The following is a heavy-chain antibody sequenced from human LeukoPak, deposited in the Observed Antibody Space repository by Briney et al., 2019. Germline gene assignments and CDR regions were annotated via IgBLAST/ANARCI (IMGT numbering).Heavy chain of an antibody. Sequence: SETLSLTCTVSGGSFSSSINYWGWIRQPPGEGLEWIGSLSYTGNTYYNPSLKSRVTISLDTSKNQFSVTLSSMTAADTAVYYCATHFPRSSSWQPFDIWGQGTMVTVSS. CDR1: GGSFSSSINY. CDR3: ATHFPRSSSWQPFDI. V-gene: IGHV4-39*07. J-gene: IGHJ3*02. D-gene: IGHD6-13*01. CDR2: LSYTGNT.